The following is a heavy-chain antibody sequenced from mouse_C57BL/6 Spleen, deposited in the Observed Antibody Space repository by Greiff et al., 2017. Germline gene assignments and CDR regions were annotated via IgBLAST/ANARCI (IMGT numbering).Heavy chain of an antibody. J-gene: IGHJ1*03. CDR1: GFNIKDYY. CDR2: IDPEDGET. V-gene: IGHV14-2*01. D-gene: IGHD1-1*01. Sequence: VQLQQSGAELVKPGASVKLSCTASGFNIKDYYMHWVKQRTEQGLEWIGRIDPEDGETKYAPKFPGKATITADTSSNTAYLQLSSLTSEDTAVYYCARDPVVERYFDFWGTGTTVTVSA. CDR3: ARDPVVERYFDF.